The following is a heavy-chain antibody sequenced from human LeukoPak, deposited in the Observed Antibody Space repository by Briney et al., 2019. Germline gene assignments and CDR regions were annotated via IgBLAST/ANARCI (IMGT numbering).Heavy chain of an antibody. CDR2: ISGSGGST. V-gene: IGHV3-23*01. D-gene: IGHD3-9*01. Sequence: GGSLRLSCAASGFTFSSYSMNWVRQAPGKGLEWVSAISGSGGSTYYADSVKGRFTISRDNSKNTLYLQMNSLRAEDTAVYYCAKMEGDYDILTGYYSASGFDYWGQGTLVTVSS. CDR1: GFTFSSYS. J-gene: IGHJ4*02. CDR3: AKMEGDYDILTGYYSASGFDY.